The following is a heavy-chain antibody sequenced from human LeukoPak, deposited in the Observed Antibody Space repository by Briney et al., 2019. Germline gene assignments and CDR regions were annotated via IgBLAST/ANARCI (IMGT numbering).Heavy chain of an antibody. V-gene: IGHV3-7*01. CDR2: IKKDGSEK. D-gene: IGHD5-18*01. CDR1: GFTFSSYW. J-gene: IGHJ4*02. Sequence: PGGSLRLSCAASGFTFSSYWMSWVRQAPGKGLEWVANIKKDGSEKYCVDSVKGRFTISRDNAKTSLYLHMNSLRAEDTAVYYCARHLSGVTGYTYGRGIDYWGQGTLVTVSS. CDR3: ARHLSGVTGYTYGRGIDY.